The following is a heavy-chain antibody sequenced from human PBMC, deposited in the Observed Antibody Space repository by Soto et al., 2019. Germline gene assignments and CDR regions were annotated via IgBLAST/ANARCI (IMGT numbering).Heavy chain of an antibody. V-gene: IGHV3-21*01. D-gene: IGHD3-22*01. J-gene: IGHJ5*02. CDR3: ARADYYDSDTYYFSGWFDP. Sequence: PGGSLRLSCAASGFTFSSYSMNWVRQAPGKGLEWVSSISSSSSSIYYADSVKGRFTISRDNAKKSLYLQMNSLRAEDTAVYYCARADYYDSDTYYFSGWFDPWGQGTLVTVSS. CDR2: ISSSSSSI. CDR1: GFTFSSYS.